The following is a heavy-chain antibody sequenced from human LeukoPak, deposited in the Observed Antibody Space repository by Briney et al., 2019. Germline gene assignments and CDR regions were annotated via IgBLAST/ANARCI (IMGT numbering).Heavy chain of an antibody. Sequence: PSETLSLTCTVSGGSISSYYWSWIRQPPGKGLEWIGYIYYSGSTNYNPSLKSRVTISVDTSKNQLSLKLSSVTAADTAVYYCARERGSGWYVDYWGQGTLVTVSS. D-gene: IGHD6-19*01. CDR2: IYYSGST. V-gene: IGHV4-59*01. CDR3: ARERGSGWYVDY. CDR1: GGSISSYY. J-gene: IGHJ4*02.